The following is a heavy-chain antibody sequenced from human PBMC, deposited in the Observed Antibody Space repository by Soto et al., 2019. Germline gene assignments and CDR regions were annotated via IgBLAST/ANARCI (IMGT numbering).Heavy chain of an antibody. CDR2: ISHSGST. CDR1: GGSISSGGYS. J-gene: IGHJ4*02. CDR3: ARGGLLPDY. D-gene: IGHD2-15*01. Sequence: QLQLQESGSGLVKPSQTLSLTCAVSGGSISSGGYSWSWIRQPPGKGLEWIGYISHSGSTYYNPSLMGRVITSVDRSKNQFSLRLSSVTAADTAVYYCARGGLLPDYWGQGTLVTVSS. V-gene: IGHV4-30-2*01.